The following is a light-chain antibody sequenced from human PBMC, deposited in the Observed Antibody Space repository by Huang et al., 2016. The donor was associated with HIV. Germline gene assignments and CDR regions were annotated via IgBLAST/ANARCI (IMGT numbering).Light chain of an antibody. CDR2: EAS. Sequence: EIVLTQSPATLSLSPGDRATLSCRASQRVGVYLAGYQQKPGQAPRLRSFEASNSAAGIPDRFSVSGSGTDFTLTIDSLQPDYFAIYYCQQRTKWPPVLTFGGGTRVEIK. V-gene: IGKV3-11*01. CDR3: QQRTKWPPVLT. J-gene: IGKJ4*01. CDR1: QRVGVY.